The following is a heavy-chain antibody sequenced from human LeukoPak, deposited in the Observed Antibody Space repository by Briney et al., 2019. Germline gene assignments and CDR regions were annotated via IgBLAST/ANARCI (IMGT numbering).Heavy chain of an antibody. Sequence: GGSLRLSCAASGFTFSSYSMNWVRQAPGKGLEWVSVISDSGGSTYYADSVKGRFTISRDNSKNTLYLQMNSLRVEDTAVYYCAKDRRCSGGSCGPFDPWGQGTLVTVSS. CDR2: ISDSGGST. D-gene: IGHD2-15*01. CDR3: AKDRRCSGGSCGPFDP. J-gene: IGHJ5*02. V-gene: IGHV3-23*01. CDR1: GFTFSSYS.